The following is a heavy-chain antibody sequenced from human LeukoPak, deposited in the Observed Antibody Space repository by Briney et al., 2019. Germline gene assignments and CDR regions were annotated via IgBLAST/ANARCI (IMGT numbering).Heavy chain of an antibody. CDR2: IYHTGIT. Sequence: TSETLSLTCTVSGGSIVSGGYYWSWIRQPPGKGLEWIGYIYHTGITYYNPSLRSRVTVSVDRSKNQFSLEVTSVTAADTAVYYCARVTGVLYFDYWGQGTLVTVSS. V-gene: IGHV4-30-2*01. D-gene: IGHD2-8*02. CDR3: ARVTGVLYFDY. J-gene: IGHJ4*02. CDR1: GGSIVSGGYY.